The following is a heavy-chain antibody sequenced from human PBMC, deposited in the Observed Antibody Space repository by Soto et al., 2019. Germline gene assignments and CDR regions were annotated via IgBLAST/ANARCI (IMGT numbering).Heavy chain of an antibody. D-gene: IGHD6-13*01. Sequence: QLQLQESGPGLVKPSETLSLTCTVSGGSISSSSYYWGWIRQPPGKGLEWIGSIYYSGSTYYNPSLKSRVTISVETSKTQFSLKLSSVTAADTAVYYCARHQSHSSSYVGPWGQGTLVTVSS. CDR1: GGSISSSSYY. J-gene: IGHJ5*02. CDR2: IYYSGST. CDR3: ARHQSHSSSYVGP. V-gene: IGHV4-39*01.